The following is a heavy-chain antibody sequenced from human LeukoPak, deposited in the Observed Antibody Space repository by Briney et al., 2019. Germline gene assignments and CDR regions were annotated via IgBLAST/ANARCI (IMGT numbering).Heavy chain of an antibody. D-gene: IGHD2-15*01. V-gene: IGHV3-21*01. CDR1: GFTFSSYS. Sequence: GGSLRLSCSASGFTFSSYSMNWVRQAPGKGLEWVSSISSSSSYIYCADSVKGRFTISRDNAKNSLYLQMNSLRAEDTAVYYCARDVAANADAFDIWGQGTMVTVSS. CDR3: ARDVAANADAFDI. J-gene: IGHJ3*02. CDR2: ISSSSSYI.